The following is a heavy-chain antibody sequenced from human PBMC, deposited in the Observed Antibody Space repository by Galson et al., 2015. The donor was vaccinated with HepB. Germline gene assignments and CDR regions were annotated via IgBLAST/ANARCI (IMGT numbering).Heavy chain of an antibody. J-gene: IGHJ3*02. CDR3: ARDQVWFGGAFDI. CDR2: IYSGGST. Sequence: SLRLSCAASGFTFRIYGMSWVRQAPGKGLEWVSVIYSGGSTYYADSVKGRFTISRDNSKNTLYLQMNSLRAEDTAVYYCARDQVWFGGAFDIWGQGTMVTVSS. CDR1: GFTFRIYG. D-gene: IGHD3-10*01. V-gene: IGHV3-66*02.